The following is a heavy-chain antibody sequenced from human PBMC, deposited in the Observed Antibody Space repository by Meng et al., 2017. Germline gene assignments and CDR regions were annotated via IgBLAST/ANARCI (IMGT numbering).Heavy chain of an antibody. CDR1: GYTFTSYV. CDR3: ARDPGYSYGDY. J-gene: IGHJ4*02. Sequence: ASVKVSCKASGYTFTSYVISWVRQAPGQGLEWMGWISAYNGNTNYAQKLQGRVTITADTSTSTAYMGLRSLRSDDTAVYYCARDPGYSYGDYWGQGTLVTVSS. V-gene: IGHV1-18*01. CDR2: ISAYNGNT. D-gene: IGHD5-18*01.